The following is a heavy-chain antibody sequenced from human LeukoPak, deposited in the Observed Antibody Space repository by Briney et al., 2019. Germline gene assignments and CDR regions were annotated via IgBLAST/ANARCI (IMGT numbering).Heavy chain of an antibody. J-gene: IGHJ4*02. D-gene: IGHD3-22*01. CDR3: ARDRPNYYDSSDPTMYFDY. V-gene: IGHV1-46*01. CDR1: GYTFTSYY. CDR2: INPSGGST. Sequence: GASVKVSCKASGYTFTSYYMHWVRQAPGQGLEWMGIINPSGGSTSYAQKFQGRVTMTRDTSTSTVYMELSSLRSEDTAVYYCARDRPNYYDSSDPTMYFDYWGQGTLVTVSS.